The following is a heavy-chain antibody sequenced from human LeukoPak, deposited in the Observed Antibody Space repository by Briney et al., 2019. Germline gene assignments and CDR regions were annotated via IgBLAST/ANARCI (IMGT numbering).Heavy chain of an antibody. CDR3: ARDGKQTPTVGTPGTDAFDI. V-gene: IGHV4-4*02. CDR1: GGSISTSHW. Sequence: PSETLSLTCAVSGGSISTSHWWSWVRQPPGKGLEWIGEIYHSGSTNYNPSLKSRVTISVDKSKNQFSLKLSSVTAADTAVYYCARDGKQTPTVGTPGTDAFDIWGQGTMVTVSS. D-gene: IGHD4-23*01. CDR2: IYHSGST. J-gene: IGHJ3*02.